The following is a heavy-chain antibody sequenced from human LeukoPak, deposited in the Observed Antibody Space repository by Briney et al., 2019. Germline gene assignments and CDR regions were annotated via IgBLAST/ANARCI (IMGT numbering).Heavy chain of an antibody. CDR2: ISAYNGNT. V-gene: IGHV1-18*01. Sequence: GASVRVSCKASGYTFTSYGISWVRQAPGQGLEWMGWISAYNGNTNYAQKLQGRVTMPTDTSTSTAYMELRSLRSDDTAVYYCARVEKGYYGSGSYDFWGQGTLVTVSS. J-gene: IGHJ4*02. CDR1: GYTFTSYG. D-gene: IGHD3-10*01. CDR3: ARVEKGYYGSGSYDF.